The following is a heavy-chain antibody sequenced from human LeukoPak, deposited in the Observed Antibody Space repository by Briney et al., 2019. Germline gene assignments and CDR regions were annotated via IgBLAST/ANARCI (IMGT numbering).Heavy chain of an antibody. V-gene: IGHV3-21*01. CDR2: ISSSSSYI. CDR3: ARDLSPVAAAGTWYYGMDV. J-gene: IGHJ6*02. CDR1: GFTFSSYS. D-gene: IGHD6-13*01. Sequence: GGSLRLSCAASGFTFSSYSMNWVRQAPGKGLEWVSSISSSSSYIYYADSVKGRFTISRDNAKNSLYLQMNSLRAEDTAVYYCARDLSPVAAAGTWYYGMDVWGQGTTVTVSS.